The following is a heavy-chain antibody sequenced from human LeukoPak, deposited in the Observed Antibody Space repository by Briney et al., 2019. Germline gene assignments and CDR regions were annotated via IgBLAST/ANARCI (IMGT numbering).Heavy chain of an antibody. CDR3: ARLHVKFYCSSGSCYPGH. Sequence: GGSLRLSCAASGFTFSDYYMSWIRQAPGKGLEWISYISGGGSTIYYADSVKGRFTISRDNAKNSLYLQMNSLRAEDTAVYYCARLHVKFYCSSGSCYPGHWGQGTLVTVSS. J-gene: IGHJ4*02. V-gene: IGHV3-11*01. D-gene: IGHD2-15*01. CDR2: ISGGGSTI. CDR1: GFTFSDYY.